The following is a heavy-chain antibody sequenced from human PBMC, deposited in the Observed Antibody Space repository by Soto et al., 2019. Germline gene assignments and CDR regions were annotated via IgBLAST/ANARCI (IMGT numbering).Heavy chain of an antibody. CDR3: ARVKGPYYYYYGMDV. V-gene: IGHV1-46*01. Sequence: ASVKVSCKASGYTFTSYYMHWVRQAPGQGLEWMGIINPSGGSTSYAQKFQGRVTMTRDTSTSTVYMELSSLRSEDTAVYYCARVKGPYYYYYGMDVWGQGTTVTVSS. D-gene: IGHD3-22*01. J-gene: IGHJ6*02. CDR2: INPSGGST. CDR1: GYTFTSYY.